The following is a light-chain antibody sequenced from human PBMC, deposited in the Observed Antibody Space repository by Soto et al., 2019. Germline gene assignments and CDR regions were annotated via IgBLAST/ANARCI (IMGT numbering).Light chain of an antibody. V-gene: IGLV2-14*01. CDR3: SSDTSSSTRYV. CDR2: DVS. J-gene: IGLJ1*01. CDR1: SSDVGGYNY. Sequence: QSVLTQPASVSGSPGQSITISCTGTSSDVGGYNYVSWYQQHPGKAPELMIYDVSNRPSGVSNRFSGSKSGNTASLTISGLQAEDVADYYCSSDTSSSTRYVFATGTKVTV.